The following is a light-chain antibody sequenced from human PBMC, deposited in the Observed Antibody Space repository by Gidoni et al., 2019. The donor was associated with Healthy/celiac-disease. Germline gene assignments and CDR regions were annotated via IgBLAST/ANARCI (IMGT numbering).Light chain of an antibody. J-gene: IGKJ1*01. CDR3: QRNGSSPWT. V-gene: IGKV3-20*01. CDR1: QSVSSSY. CDR2: GAS. Sequence: EIMLTPSPGTLALSPGERATLSCRASQSVSSSYLASYQQQPGQAPRLLTYGASSRAPGIPERFSGSGSGTDFTLTISILEPEDVAVYYCQRNGSSPWTFXPXTKVEIK.